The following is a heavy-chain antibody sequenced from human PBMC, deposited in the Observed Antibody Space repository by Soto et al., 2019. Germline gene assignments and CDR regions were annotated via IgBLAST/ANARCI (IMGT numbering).Heavy chain of an antibody. CDR2: VHYSGSI. Sequence: QVQLQESGPGLVKPSGTLSLTCTVSGVSINNGNDYWTWIRQHPGKGLEWIGHVHYSGSIHYNPSLQSRVTMSVETSKNQVSLELSSATVADTAVYYCVRGTDLDKCGFWGKGTLVTVSS. D-gene: IGHD6-25*01. J-gene: IGHJ4*02. CDR3: VRGTDLDKCGF. CDR1: GVSINNGNDY. V-gene: IGHV4-31*03.